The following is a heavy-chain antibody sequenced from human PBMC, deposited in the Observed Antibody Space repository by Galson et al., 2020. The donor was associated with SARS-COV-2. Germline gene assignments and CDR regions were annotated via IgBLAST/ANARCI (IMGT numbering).Heavy chain of an antibody. Sequence: ETSETLSLTCSVSDGPMSSYYWSWIRQPPGKGLEWIGYISYSGSANYNPSLRRRVTISVDLSKNQFSLKVTSVTAADTAVYYCARDPAPLYVDNYYYGMDGWGRGTTVTVSS. CDR2: ISYSGSA. J-gene: IGHJ6*02. D-gene: IGHD5-12*01. CDR1: DGPMSSYY. V-gene: IGHV4-59*01. CDR3: ARDPAPLYVDNYYYGMDG.